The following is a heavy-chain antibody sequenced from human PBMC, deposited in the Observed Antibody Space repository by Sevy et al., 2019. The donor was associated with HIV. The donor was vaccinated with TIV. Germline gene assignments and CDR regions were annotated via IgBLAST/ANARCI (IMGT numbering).Heavy chain of an antibody. CDR3: AGGVTIFGVDYNFQH. CDR2: INPNSGDT. V-gene: IGHV1-2*02. D-gene: IGHD3-3*01. CDR1: GNTFTVYF. J-gene: IGHJ1*01. Sequence: ASVKVSCKASGNTFTVYFVYWVRQAPGQGLEWMGWINPNSGDTNYAQNFQGRVTMTSDASISTAYMELSSLTSEDTAGYYWAGGVTIFGVDYNFQHWARAPWSPSPQ.